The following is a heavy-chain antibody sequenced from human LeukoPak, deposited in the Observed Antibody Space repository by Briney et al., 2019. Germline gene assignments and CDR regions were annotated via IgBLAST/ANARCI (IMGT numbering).Heavy chain of an antibody. CDR3: ARVVRSGSYPIDY. CDR1: GGSISSYY. D-gene: IGHD1-26*01. Sequence: SETLSLTCTVSGGSISSYYWSWIRQPPGKGLEWTGYIYYSGSTNYNPSLKSRVTISVDTSKNQFSLKLSSVTAADTAVYYCARVVRSGSYPIDYWGQGTLVTVSS. V-gene: IGHV4-59*01. CDR2: IYYSGST. J-gene: IGHJ4*02.